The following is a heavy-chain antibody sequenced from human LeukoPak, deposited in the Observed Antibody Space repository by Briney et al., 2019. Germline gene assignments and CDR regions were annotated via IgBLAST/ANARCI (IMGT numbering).Heavy chain of an antibody. D-gene: IGHD3-22*01. V-gene: IGHV4-59*08. CDR3: ATVGYDSSGYYYDY. J-gene: IGHJ4*02. Sequence: SETLSLTCTVSGGSISSYYWSWIRQPPGKGLEWIGYIYYSGSTNYNPSLKGRVTISVDTSKNQFSLKLSSVTAADTAVYYCATVGYDSSGYYYDYWGQGTLVTVSS. CDR1: GGSISSYY. CDR2: IYYSGST.